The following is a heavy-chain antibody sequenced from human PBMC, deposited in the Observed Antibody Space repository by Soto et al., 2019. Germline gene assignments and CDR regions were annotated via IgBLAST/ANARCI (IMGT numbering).Heavy chain of an antibody. V-gene: IGHV3-23*01. J-gene: IGHJ4*02. CDR2: IRDGDGGT. CDR1: GFTISSNA. D-gene: IGHD3-22*01. Sequence: EVQLLESGGGLAQPGGSLRLSCAASGFTISSNAMNWVRQAPGKGLEWVSMIRDGDGGTYYADSVKGRFTISRDSSKNTLYLQMNSLRAEDTAVYYCAKDRGDGSGYPRFDNWGQGTLVTVSS. CDR3: AKDRGDGSGYPRFDN.